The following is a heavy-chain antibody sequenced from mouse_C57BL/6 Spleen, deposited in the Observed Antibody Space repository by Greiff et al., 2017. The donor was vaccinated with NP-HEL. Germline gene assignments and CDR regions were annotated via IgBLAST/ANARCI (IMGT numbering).Heavy chain of an antibody. CDR2: IDPSDSYT. J-gene: IGHJ2*01. CDR3: ARRGGSDFDY. V-gene: IGHV1-50*01. CDR1: GYTFTSYW. D-gene: IGHD1-1*01. Sequence: VKLQESGAELVKPGASVKLSCKASGYTFTSYWMQWVKQRPGQGLEWIGEIDPSDSYTNYNQKFKGKATLTVDTSSSTAYMQLRSLTSEDSAVYYCARRGGSDFDYWGQGTTLTVSS.